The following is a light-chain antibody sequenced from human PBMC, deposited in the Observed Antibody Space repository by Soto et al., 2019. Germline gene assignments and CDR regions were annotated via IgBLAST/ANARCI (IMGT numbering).Light chain of an antibody. J-gene: IGKJ3*01. V-gene: IGKV3-20*01. CDR2: GAS. CDR1: QSVSSSY. CDR3: QQYDSSPSLFT. Sequence: EIVLTQSPGTLSLSPGERATLSCRASQSVSSSYLAWYQQKPGQAPRLLIYGASSRATGIPDRFSGSGSGTDFTLTISRLEPEDFAVYYCQQYDSSPSLFTFGPGTKVDIK.